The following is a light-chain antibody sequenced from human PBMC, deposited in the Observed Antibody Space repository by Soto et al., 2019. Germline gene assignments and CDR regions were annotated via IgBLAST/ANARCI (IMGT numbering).Light chain of an antibody. V-gene: IGLV2-14*01. CDR2: DVS. CDR3: CSYTTSNTRQIV. Sequence: QSALTQPASVSGSPGQSITISCTETSSTVGGYNYVSWYQQHPGKAPKFMIYDVSNRPSGVSNRFSGSKSGNTASLTISGLQAEDEADYYCCSYTTSNTRQIVFGTGTKLTVL. J-gene: IGLJ1*01. CDR1: SSTVGGYNY.